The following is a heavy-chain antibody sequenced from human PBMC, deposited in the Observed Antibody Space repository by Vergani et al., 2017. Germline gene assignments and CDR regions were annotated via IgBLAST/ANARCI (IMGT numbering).Heavy chain of an antibody. J-gene: IGHJ4*02. V-gene: IGHV1-46*01. D-gene: IGHD5-12*01. Sequence: QVQLVQSGAEVKKPGASVKVSCKASGYTFTSYYMHWVRQAPGQGLEWMGIINPSGGSTSYSQKFQGRVTMTRDTSTSTVYMELSSLRSEDTAVYYCASGVVYSGYDDTGIDYWGQGTLVTVSS. CDR2: INPSGGST. CDR1: GYTFTSYY. CDR3: ASGVVYSGYDDTGIDY.